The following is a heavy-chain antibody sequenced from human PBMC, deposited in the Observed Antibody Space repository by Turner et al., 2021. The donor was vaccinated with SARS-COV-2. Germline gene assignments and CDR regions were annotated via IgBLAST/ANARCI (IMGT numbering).Heavy chain of an antibody. CDR3: AKGTYGYRNGWGDF. CDR1: GYTFTSYD. Sequence: QVQLVQSGAEVKKPGASVKVSCKASGYTFTSYDINWVRQATGQGPELVGWMNPNSGNTGYALNFRGRVNMTRDTATTTAYMELSRLGFEDTAVYYCAKGTYGYRNGWGDFWGQGTLVTVSS. D-gene: IGHD6-19*01. CDR2: MNPNSGNT. V-gene: IGHV1-8*01. J-gene: IGHJ4*02.